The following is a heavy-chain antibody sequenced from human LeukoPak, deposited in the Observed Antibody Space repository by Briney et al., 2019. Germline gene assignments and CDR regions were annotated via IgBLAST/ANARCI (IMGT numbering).Heavy chain of an antibody. D-gene: IGHD3-3*01. V-gene: IGHV1-46*01. CDR2: INPSGGST. CDR3: ARGSTIFGVVADAFDI. Sequence: ASVNVSCKASGYTFTSYCMHWVRQAPGQGLEWMGIINPSGGSTSYAQKFQGRVTMTRDTSTSTVYMELSSLRSEDTAVYYCARGSTIFGVVADAFDIWGQGTMVTVSS. CDR1: GYTFTSYC. J-gene: IGHJ3*02.